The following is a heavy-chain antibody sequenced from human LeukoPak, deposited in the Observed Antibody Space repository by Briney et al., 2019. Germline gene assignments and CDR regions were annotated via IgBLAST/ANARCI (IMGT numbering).Heavy chain of an antibody. D-gene: IGHD6-19*01. Sequence: SETLSLTCTVSGGSISRYYWSWIRQPPGKGLEWIGYIYSSGSTNYNPSLKSRVTISVDTSKNQHSLKLRSVTAAGTAVYFCARHSAYSSGWFHYWGQGTLVTVSS. CDR1: GGSISRYY. V-gene: IGHV4-59*08. J-gene: IGHJ4*02. CDR3: ARHSAYSSGWFHY. CDR2: IYSSGST.